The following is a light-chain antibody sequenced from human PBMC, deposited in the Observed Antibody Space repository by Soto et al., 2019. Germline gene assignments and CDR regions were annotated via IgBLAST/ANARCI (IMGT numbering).Light chain of an antibody. V-gene: IGKV3-15*01. Sequence: EIVMTQSPATLSVSPGERATLPCRASQGVTSNLAWYQHKPGQTPRLLIYAASTRATGIPARFSGSGSGTEFTLTISSLQSEDFAIYYCQQYNNWPPYTCGQGTKLEIK. CDR2: AAS. CDR1: QGVTSN. J-gene: IGKJ2*01. CDR3: QQYNNWPPYT.